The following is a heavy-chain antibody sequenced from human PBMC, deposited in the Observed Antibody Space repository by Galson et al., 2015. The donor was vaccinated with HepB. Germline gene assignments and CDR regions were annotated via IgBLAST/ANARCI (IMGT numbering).Heavy chain of an antibody. CDR1: GFTFSDYY. V-gene: IGHV3-11*01. D-gene: IGHD5-18*01. CDR3: ARGFPYSYGRSTGMDV. Sequence: SLRLSCAASGFTFSDYYMSWIRQAPGKGLEWVSYISSSGSTIYYADSVKGRFTISRDNAKNSLYLQMNSLRAEDTAVYYCARGFPYSYGRSTGMDVWGQGTTVTVSS. J-gene: IGHJ6*02. CDR2: ISSSGSTI.